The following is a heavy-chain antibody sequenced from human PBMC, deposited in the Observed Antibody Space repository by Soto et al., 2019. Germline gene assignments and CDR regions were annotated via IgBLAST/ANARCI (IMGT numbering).Heavy chain of an antibody. CDR1: GGSISSSSYY. Sequence: PSETLSLTCTVSGGSISSSSYYWGWIRQPPGKGLEWIGSIYYSGSTYYNPSLKSRVTISVDTSKNQFSLKLSSVTAADTAVYYCARIWGVVTTQFIYYYYGMDVWGQGTTVTVS. J-gene: IGHJ6*02. CDR2: IYYSGST. V-gene: IGHV4-39*01. D-gene: IGHD2-21*02. CDR3: ARIWGVVTTQFIYYYYGMDV.